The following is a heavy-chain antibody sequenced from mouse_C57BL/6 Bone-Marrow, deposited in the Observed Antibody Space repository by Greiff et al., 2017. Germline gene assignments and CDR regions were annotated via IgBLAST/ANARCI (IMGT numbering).Heavy chain of an antibody. D-gene: IGHD1-1*01. CDR1: GYAFTNYL. CDR2: INPGSGGT. J-gene: IGHJ2*01. Sequence: QVQLQQSGAELVRPGTSVKVSCKASGYAFTNYLIEWVKQRPGQGLEWIGVINPGSGGTNYQEKFKGKATLTADKSSSTAYMQLSRLTSEDSAVYFCARRTTVVATNYFDYWGQGTTLTVSS. V-gene: IGHV1-54*01. CDR3: ARRTTVVATNYFDY.